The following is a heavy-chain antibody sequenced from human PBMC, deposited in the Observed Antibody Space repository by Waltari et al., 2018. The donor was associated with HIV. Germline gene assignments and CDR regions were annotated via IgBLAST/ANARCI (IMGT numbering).Heavy chain of an antibody. CDR2: ISGSGGST. CDR1: GFTFSSYA. D-gene: IGHD4-17*01. Sequence: EVQLLESGGGLVQPGGSLRLSCAASGFTFSSYAMSWVRQAPGKGLEWVSAISGSGGSTYYADSVKGRFTISRDNAKNTLYLQMNSLRAEDTAVYYCAKVRDDYGDYAYDYWGQGTLVTVSS. J-gene: IGHJ4*02. V-gene: IGHV3-23*01. CDR3: AKVRDDYGDYAYDY.